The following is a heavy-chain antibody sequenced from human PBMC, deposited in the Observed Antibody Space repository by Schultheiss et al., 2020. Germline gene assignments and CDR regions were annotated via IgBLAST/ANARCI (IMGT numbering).Heavy chain of an antibody. CDR3: AFDSSGWYYVDY. CDR1: GFTFSSYA. V-gene: IGHV3-30*04. D-gene: IGHD6-19*01. Sequence: GGSLRLSCAASGFTFSSYAMHWVRQAPGKGLEWVAVISYDGSNKYYADSVKGRFTISRDNSKNTLYLQMNSLRAEDTAVYYCAFDSSGWYYVDYWGQGTLVTVSS. CDR2: ISYDGSNK. J-gene: IGHJ4*02.